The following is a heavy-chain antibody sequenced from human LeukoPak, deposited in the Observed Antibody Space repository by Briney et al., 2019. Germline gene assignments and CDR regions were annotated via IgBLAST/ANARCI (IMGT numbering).Heavy chain of an antibody. CDR1: GYTFTGYY. D-gene: IGHD3-3*01. CDR3: ARDHRPRETYYDFWSGSHYYYYMDV. CDR2: INPSGGST. V-gene: IGHV1-46*01. J-gene: IGHJ6*03. Sequence: ASVKVSCKASGYTFTGYYMHWVRQAPGQGLEWMGIINPSGGSTSYAQKFQGRVTMTRDMSTSTVYMELSSLRSEDTAVYYCARDHRPRETYYDFWSGSHYYYYMDVWGKGTTVTVSS.